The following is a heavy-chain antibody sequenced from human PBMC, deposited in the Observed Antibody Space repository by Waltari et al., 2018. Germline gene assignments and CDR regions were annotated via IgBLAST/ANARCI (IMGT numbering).Heavy chain of an antibody. CDR1: GLFFSSYS. J-gene: IGHJ4*02. Sequence: EVQLVESGAVLVQPGVSLRLSCAASGLFFSSYSMNWVRQAQGKGLEWVSCIHSSSSTSYADSVKGRFTISRDNAKNSLFLQLNSLRDEDTAVYYCVRGLRLDPLWGQGTLVTVSA. D-gene: IGHD1-1*01. V-gene: IGHV3-48*02. CDR2: IHSSSST. CDR3: VRGLRLDPL.